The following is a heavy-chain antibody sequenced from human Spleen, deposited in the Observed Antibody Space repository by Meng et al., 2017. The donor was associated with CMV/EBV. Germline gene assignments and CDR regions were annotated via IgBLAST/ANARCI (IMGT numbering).Heavy chain of an antibody. V-gene: IGHV3-53*01. CDR2: IYSGGST. D-gene: IGHD3-10*01. CDR3: ARGAMVRGGDFDY. Sequence: VEGVWAAGGLSRAGGSLSLTCAASRLTGSIHYKRGVRQAPGKGLEWVSVIYSGGSTYYADSVKGRFTISRDNSKNTLYLQMNSLRAEDTAVYYCARGAMVRGGDFDYWGQGTLVTVSS. J-gene: IGHJ4*02. CDR1: RLTGSIHY.